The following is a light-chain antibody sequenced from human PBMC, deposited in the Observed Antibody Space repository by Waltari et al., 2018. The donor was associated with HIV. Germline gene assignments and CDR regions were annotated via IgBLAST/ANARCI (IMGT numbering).Light chain of an antibody. V-gene: IGKV3-15*01. Sequence: EVVMTQSPATLSVSPGERATLSCRASQSVSSNLTWYQQKPGPAPILLIYGASTRATDIPARVSGSGSETDFTLTISSLQSEDFAVYSCQQYNDWPFPFGPGTKVDMK. CDR3: QQYNDWPFP. J-gene: IGKJ3*01. CDR1: QSVSSN. CDR2: GAS.